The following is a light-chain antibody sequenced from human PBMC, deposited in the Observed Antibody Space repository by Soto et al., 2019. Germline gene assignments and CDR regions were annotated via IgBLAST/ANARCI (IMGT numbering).Light chain of an antibody. Sequence: EIVLTHSPGTLSLSPGERATLSCRASQSVTNNFLAWYQQKPGQAPRLLIYGASSRATGIPDRISGSGSGTDFTLTTSRLEPEDFSVYFCQQYGSSPQTFGLGTKLEIK. J-gene: IGKJ2*01. CDR1: QSVTNNF. V-gene: IGKV3-20*01. CDR2: GAS. CDR3: QQYGSSPQT.